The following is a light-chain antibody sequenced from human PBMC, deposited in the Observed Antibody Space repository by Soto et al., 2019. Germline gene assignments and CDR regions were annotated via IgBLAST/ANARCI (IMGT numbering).Light chain of an antibody. CDR3: HQRSNWPPRVT. Sequence: EIVLTQSPATLSLSPGEKATLSCRPSQGVTRYLAWYQQKPGQAPRLLISDTSKRATGIPARFSGSWSGTAFTLTISSLEPEDFALYYCHQRSNWPPRVTFGRGTRLESK. CDR2: DTS. V-gene: IGKV3-11*01. CDR1: QGVTRY. J-gene: IGKJ5*01.